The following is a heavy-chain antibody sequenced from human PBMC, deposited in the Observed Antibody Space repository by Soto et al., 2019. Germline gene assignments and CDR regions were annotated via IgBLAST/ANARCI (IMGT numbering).Heavy chain of an antibody. CDR3: ARGRLYYYDSGDY. D-gene: IGHD3-22*01. CDR2: INIDGSTT. CDR1: GFTFSYYL. V-gene: IGHV3-74*01. Sequence: LXLSCAPSGFTFSYYLIHWFLQAPGKGLMWVSRINIDGSTTTYADSVKGRFTISRDNAKNTVYLQMNSLRAEDTAVYYCARGRLYYYDSGDYWGQGTLVTVS. J-gene: IGHJ4*02.